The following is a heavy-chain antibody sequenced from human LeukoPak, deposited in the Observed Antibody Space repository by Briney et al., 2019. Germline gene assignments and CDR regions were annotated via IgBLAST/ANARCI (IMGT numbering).Heavy chain of an antibody. V-gene: IGHV3-74*01. CDR1: GFTFSSYW. D-gene: IGHD3-3*01. J-gene: IGHJ4*02. CDR3: ARDPEWLLYRYLDY. CDR2: INSDGSST. Sequence: PGGSLRLSCAASGFTFSSYWMHWVRQAPGKGLVWVSRINSDGSSTSYADSVKGRFTIARDNAKNTLYLQMNSLRTEDTAVYYCARDPEWLLYRYLDYWGQGTLVTVSS.